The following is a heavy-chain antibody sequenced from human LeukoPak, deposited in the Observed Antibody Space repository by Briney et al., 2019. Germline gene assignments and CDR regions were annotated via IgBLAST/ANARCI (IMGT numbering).Heavy chain of an antibody. CDR1: GFTFSNYA. Sequence: GGSLRLSCAASGFTFSNYAMNWVRQAPGKGLEWVSGVSDSGGSTYYADSVRGRFTISRDNSKSTLYLQMNSLRAEDTAVYYCARGGHQWLVRGGVDYWGQGTLVTVSS. CDR3: ARGGHQWLVRGGVDY. D-gene: IGHD6-19*01. CDR2: VSDSGGST. V-gene: IGHV3-23*01. J-gene: IGHJ4*02.